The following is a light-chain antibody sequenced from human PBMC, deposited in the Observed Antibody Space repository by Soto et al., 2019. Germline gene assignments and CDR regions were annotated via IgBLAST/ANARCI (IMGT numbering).Light chain of an antibody. J-gene: IGKJ3*01. V-gene: IGKV1-39*01. CDR1: QSISSY. Sequence: DIQMTQSPSSLSASVGDRVTITCRASQSISSYLNWYQQKPGKAPKLLIYAASSLQSGVPPRFSGSGSGTDFTLTISSLQPEDFATEYCHQSYSSPLTFGPGTKVDIK. CDR3: HQSYSSPLT. CDR2: AAS.